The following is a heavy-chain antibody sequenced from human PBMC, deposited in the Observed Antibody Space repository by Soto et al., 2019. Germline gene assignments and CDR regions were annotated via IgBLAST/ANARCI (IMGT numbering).Heavy chain of an antibody. J-gene: IGHJ6*03. Sequence: ASETLSLTCTVSSGSISSGGYYWSWIRQHPGKGLEWIGYIYYSGSTYYNPSLKSRVTISVDTSKNQFSLKLSSVTAADTAVYYCARGYSSSWVYMDVWGKGTTVTVSS. CDR1: SGSISSGGYY. CDR2: IYYSGST. CDR3: ARGYSSSWVYMDV. D-gene: IGHD6-13*01. V-gene: IGHV4-31*03.